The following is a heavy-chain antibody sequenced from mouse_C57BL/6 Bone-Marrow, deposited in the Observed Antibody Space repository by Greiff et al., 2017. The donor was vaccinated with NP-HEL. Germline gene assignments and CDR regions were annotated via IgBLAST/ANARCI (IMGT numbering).Heavy chain of an antibody. D-gene: IGHD2-3*01. CDR3: ARVYGYYHYFDY. CDR1: GFTFSDYG. Sequence: EVMLVESGGGLVKPGGSLKLSCAASGFTFSDYGMHWVRQAPEKGLEWVAYISSGSSTIDYADTVKGRFTISRDNAKNTLFLQMTSLRSEDTAMYYCARVYGYYHYFDYWGQGTTLTVSS. J-gene: IGHJ2*01. V-gene: IGHV5-17*01. CDR2: ISSGSSTI.